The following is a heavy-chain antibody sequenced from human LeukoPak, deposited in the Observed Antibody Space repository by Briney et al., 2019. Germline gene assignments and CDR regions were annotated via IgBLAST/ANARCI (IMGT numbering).Heavy chain of an antibody. CDR2: IYTSGST. Sequence: PSETLSLTCTVSGGSISSGSYYWSWIRQPAGKGLEWIGRIYTSGSTNYNPSLKSRVTISVDTSKNQFSLKLSSVTAADTAVYYCARAYYYGSGSYAFDIWGQGTMVTVSS. D-gene: IGHD3-10*01. CDR3: ARAYYYGSGSYAFDI. V-gene: IGHV4-61*02. CDR1: GGSISSGSYY. J-gene: IGHJ3*02.